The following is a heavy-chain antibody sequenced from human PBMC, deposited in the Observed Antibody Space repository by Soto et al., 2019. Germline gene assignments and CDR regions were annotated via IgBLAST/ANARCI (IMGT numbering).Heavy chain of an antibody. Sequence: QVQLVQSGAEVKKPGSSVKVSCTASGGTFSSYAISWVRQAPGQGLEWMGGIIPIFGTANYAQKFQGRVTITADESTRTAYMELSSLRSEDTAVYYCARDGLVGAIDSLDYGGQGTMVTVSS. D-gene: IGHD1-26*01. V-gene: IGHV1-69*01. CDR1: GGTFSSYA. CDR3: ARDGLVGAIDSLDY. J-gene: IGHJ4*02. CDR2: IIPIFGTA.